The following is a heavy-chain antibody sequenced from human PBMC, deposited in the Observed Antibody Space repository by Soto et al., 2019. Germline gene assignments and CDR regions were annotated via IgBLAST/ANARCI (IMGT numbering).Heavy chain of an antibody. V-gene: IGHV3-33*01. CDR3: ARDPGYCISTSCYRGMDV. CDR2: IWYDGSNK. Sequence: QVQLVESGGGVVQPGRSLRLSCAASGFTFSSYGMHWVRQAPGKGLEWVAVIWYDGSNKYYADSVKGRFTISRDNSKNPXXLQMNSLRAEDTAVYYCARDPGYCISTSCYRGMDVWGQGTTVTVSS. D-gene: IGHD2-2*01. J-gene: IGHJ6*02. CDR1: GFTFSSYG.